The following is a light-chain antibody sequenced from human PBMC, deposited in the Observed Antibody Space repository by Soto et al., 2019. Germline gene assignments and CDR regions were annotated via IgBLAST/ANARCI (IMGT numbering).Light chain of an antibody. CDR1: ENINNT. CDR2: GAS. V-gene: IGKV3-15*01. J-gene: IGKJ1*01. CDR3: QQYNKWPPART. Sequence: ILMRQSPATLAVSPGDRATLSCRASENINNTLAWYQQRAGQAPRLLIYGASARATGIPARFSGSGSGTEFTLTISSLQSEDFAVYHCQQYNKWPPARTFGQGTKVDIK.